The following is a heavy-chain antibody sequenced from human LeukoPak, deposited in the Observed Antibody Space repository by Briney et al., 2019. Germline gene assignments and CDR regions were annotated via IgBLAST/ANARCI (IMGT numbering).Heavy chain of an antibody. CDR2: IIPIFGTA. CDR1: VGTFSSYA. V-gene: IGHV1-69*13. J-gene: IGHJ4*02. CDR3: ARLEGPAGDSNFDY. D-gene: IGHD2-2*01. Sequence: ASVKVSCKASVGTFSSYAISWVRQAPGQGLEWMGGIIPIFGTANYAQKFQGRVTITADESTSTAYMELSSLRSEDTAVYYCARLEGPAGDSNFDYWGQGTLVTVSS.